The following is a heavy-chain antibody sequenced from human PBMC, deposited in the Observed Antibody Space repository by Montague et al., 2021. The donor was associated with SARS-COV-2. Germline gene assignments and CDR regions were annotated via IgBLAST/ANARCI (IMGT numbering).Heavy chain of an antibody. J-gene: IGHJ4*02. CDR2: IYHTGST. D-gene: IGHD1-26*01. CDR1: GGSFSNKY. Sequence: SETLSLTCAVYGGSFSNKYWTWIRQPPGKGLEWIGEIYHTGSTNYKPSLKRRVTISVDTSKNQFSLKVSSVTAADTAVYYCARGLMSGSYYLGLDYWGQGTLVTVSS. CDR3: ARGLMSGSYYLGLDY. V-gene: IGHV4-34*01.